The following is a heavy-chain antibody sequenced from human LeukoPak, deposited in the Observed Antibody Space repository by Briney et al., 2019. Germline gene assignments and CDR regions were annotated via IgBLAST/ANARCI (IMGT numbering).Heavy chain of an antibody. J-gene: IGHJ3*02. D-gene: IGHD3-3*01. Sequence: GGSLRLPCAASGFTFINYAMSWVRQAPGKGLEWVSAINDTGGSTYYADSVRGRFIISRDNSKNTVHLQMNSLRAEDTAVYYCAKTIFGVTHGFDIWGRGQWSPSLQ. CDR1: GFTFINYA. CDR2: INDTGGST. V-gene: IGHV3-23*01. CDR3: AKTIFGVTHGFDI.